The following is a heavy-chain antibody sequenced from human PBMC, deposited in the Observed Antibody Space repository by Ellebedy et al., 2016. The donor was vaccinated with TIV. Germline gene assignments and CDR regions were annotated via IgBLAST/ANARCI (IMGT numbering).Heavy chain of an antibody. V-gene: IGHV3-30*03. J-gene: IGHJ5*02. CDR1: GFAFSSYG. Sequence: GESLKISCAASGFAFSSYGMHWVRQAPGKGLEWVAVISYYGSHKYYADSVKGRFTISRDNSKNTLYVQMNSLSGEDTAVYYCARGVDYDFWTGYYKFDPWGQGTLVTVYS. CDR3: ARGVDYDFWTGYYKFDP. CDR2: ISYYGSHK. D-gene: IGHD3-3*01.